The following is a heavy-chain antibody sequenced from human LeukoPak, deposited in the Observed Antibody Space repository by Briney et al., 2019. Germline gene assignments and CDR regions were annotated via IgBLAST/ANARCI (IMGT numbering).Heavy chain of an antibody. J-gene: IGHJ5*02. V-gene: IGHV4-59*01. D-gene: IGHD6-13*01. CDR3: ARGSSSSWYPGWFDP. CDR2: IYYSGST. Sequence: SETLSLTCTVSGGSISSYSWSWIRQPPGKGLEWIGYIYYSGSTNYNPSLKSRVTISVDTSKNQFSLKLSSVTAADTAVYYCARGSSSSWYPGWFDPWGQGTLVTVSS. CDR1: GGSISSYS.